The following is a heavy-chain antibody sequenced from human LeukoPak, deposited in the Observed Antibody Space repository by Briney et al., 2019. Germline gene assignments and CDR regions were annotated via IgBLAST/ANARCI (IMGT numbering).Heavy chain of an antibody. D-gene: IGHD1-26*01. CDR3: ARHGLNLVGPGTIYFEN. Sequence: SETLSLTCTVSGGSITNNLWSWIRQPPGKGLEWIGYIYSSGSTDYNPSLKSRVTISVDTPKNQFSLKLNSVTAADTAVYYCARHGLNLVGPGTIYFENWGQGTLVTVSS. V-gene: IGHV4-59*08. CDR2: IYSSGST. J-gene: IGHJ4*02. CDR1: GGSITNNL.